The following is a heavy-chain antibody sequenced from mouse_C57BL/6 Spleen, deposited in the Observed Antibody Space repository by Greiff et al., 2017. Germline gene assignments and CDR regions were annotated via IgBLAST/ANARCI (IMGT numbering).Heavy chain of an antibody. Sequence: LVESGGGLVKPGGSLKLSCAASGFTFSDYGMHWVRQAPEKGLEWVAYISSGSSTIYYADTVKGRFTISRDNAKNTLFLQMTSLRSEDTAMYYCARNDYDVYFDYWGQGTTLTVSS. CDR1: GFTFSDYG. J-gene: IGHJ2*01. V-gene: IGHV5-17*01. CDR2: ISSGSSTI. D-gene: IGHD2-4*01. CDR3: ARNDYDVYFDY.